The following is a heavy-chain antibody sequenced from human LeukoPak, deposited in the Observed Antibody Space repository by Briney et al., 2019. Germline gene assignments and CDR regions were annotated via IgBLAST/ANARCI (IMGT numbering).Heavy chain of an antibody. J-gene: IGHJ5*02. CDR1: GGTFSSYA. V-gene: IGHV1-69*04. Sequence: ASVKVSCKASGGTFSSYAISWMRQAPGQGLEWMGRIIPILGIANYAQKFQGRVTITADKSTSTAYMELSSLRSEDTAVYYCARDSLWFGELTSLGGWFDPWGLRTLVTVSS. CDR2: IIPILGIA. D-gene: IGHD3-10*01. CDR3: ARDSLWFGELTSLGGWFDP.